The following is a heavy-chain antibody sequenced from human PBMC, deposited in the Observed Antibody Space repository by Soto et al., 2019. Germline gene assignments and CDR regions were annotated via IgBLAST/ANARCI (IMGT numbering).Heavy chain of an antibody. CDR2: ISHSGTS. J-gene: IGHJ3*01. V-gene: IGHV4-4*02. CDR3: ARVVLSITRGAFDA. Sequence: QVQLQESGPGLVKPSGTLSLTCAVSGGSISSSHWWTWVRQSPGKGLEYIGEISHSGTSNSNPSLKSRVNLSVDRSKNHFSLTLTSVTAADTAVYYCARVVLSITRGAFDAWGQGTQVIVSS. CDR1: GGSISSSHW. D-gene: IGHD1-20*01.